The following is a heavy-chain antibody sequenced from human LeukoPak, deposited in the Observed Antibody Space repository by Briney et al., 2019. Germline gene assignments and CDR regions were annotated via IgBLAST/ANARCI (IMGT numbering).Heavy chain of an antibody. CDR3: AGSYGMDV. CDR1: GYTLTELS. J-gene: IGHJ6*02. CDR2: FDPEDGET. Sequence: ASVKVSCKVSGYTLTELSMHWVRQAPGKGLEWMGGFDPEDGETIYAQKFQGRVTITADKSTSTAYMELSSLRSEDTAVYYCAGSYGMDVWGQGTTVTVSS. V-gene: IGHV1-24*01.